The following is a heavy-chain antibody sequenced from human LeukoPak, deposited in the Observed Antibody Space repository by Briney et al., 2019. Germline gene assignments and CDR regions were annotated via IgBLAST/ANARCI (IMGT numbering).Heavy chain of an antibody. J-gene: IGHJ5*02. Sequence: SETLSLTCTVSGGSISSYYWSWIRQPAGKGLEWIGRIYTSGSTNYNPSLKSRVTMSVDTSKNQFSLKLSSVTAADTAVYYCAREYSSSWCGGVVWFDPWGQGTLVTVSS. CDR1: GGSISSYY. CDR3: AREYSSSWCGGVVWFDP. V-gene: IGHV4-4*07. CDR2: IYTSGST. D-gene: IGHD6-13*01.